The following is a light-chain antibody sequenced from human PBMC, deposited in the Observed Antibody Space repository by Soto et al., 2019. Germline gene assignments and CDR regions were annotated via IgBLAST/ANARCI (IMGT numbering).Light chain of an antibody. V-gene: IGKV1D-12*01. J-gene: IGKJ5*01. CDR2: AAS. CDR1: QDLSGW. Sequence: DIQMSQSPSSVSASVGDRVTITCRARQDLSGWLAWYQQKPGKAPKLLISAASSLQTGVPSRFSGSGSGTDFTLTIRSLQPEDFATYYCQQPISFPITFGQGTRLEIK. CDR3: QQPISFPIT.